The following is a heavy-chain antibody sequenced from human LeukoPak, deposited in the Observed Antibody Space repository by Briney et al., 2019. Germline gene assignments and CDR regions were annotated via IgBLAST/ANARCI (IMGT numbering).Heavy chain of an antibody. CDR3: ARLGSAAPYYFDY. CDR2: INHSGST. CDR1: GYSTSSGYY. D-gene: IGHD2-2*01. J-gene: IGHJ4*02. V-gene: IGHV4-38-2*01. Sequence: TSETLSLTCAVSGYSTSSGYYWGWIRQPPGKGLEWIGSINHSGSTNYNPSLKSRVTISVDTSKNQFSLKLSSVTAADTAVYYCARLGSAAPYYFDYWGQGTLVTVSS.